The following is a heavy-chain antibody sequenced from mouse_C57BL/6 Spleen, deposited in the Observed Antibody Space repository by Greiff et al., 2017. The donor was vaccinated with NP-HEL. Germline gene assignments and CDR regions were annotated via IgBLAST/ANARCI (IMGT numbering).Heavy chain of an antibody. V-gene: IGHV1-42*01. J-gene: IGHJ3*01. D-gene: IGHD2-4*01. Sequence: EVQLQQSGPELVKPGASVKISCKASGYSFTGYYMNWVKQSPEKSLEWIGEINPSTGGTTYNQKFKAKATLTVDKSSSTAYMQLKSLTSEDSAVYYCARDDSFPYWGQGTLVTVSA. CDR2: INPSTGGT. CDR1: GYSFTGYY. CDR3: ARDDSFPY.